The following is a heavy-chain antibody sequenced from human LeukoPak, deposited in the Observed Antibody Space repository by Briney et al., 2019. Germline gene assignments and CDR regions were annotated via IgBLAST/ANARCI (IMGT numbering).Heavy chain of an antibody. D-gene: IGHD2-15*01. CDR2: ISSNGGST. CDR1: GFTFSSYA. Sequence: GGSLRLSCAASGFTFSSYAMHWVRQAPGKGLEYVSAISSNGGSTYYANSVKGRFTISRDNSKNTLYLQMGSLRAEDMAVYYCARGGCSGGSCYYYLDYWGQGTLVTVSS. V-gene: IGHV3-64*01. CDR3: ARGGCSGGSCYYYLDY. J-gene: IGHJ4*02.